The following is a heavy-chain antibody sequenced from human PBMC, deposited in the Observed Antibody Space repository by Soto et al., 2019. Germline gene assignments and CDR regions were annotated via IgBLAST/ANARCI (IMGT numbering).Heavy chain of an antibody. J-gene: IGHJ1*01. CDR1: GGSVSSGSYY. V-gene: IGHV4-61*01. CDR3: ARDQGPSGWYRRYFQH. CDR2: IYYSGST. D-gene: IGHD6-19*01. Sequence: SETLSLTCTVSGGSVSSGSYYWSWIRQPPGKGLEWIGYIYYSGSTNYNPSLKSRVTISVDTSKNQFSLKLSSVTAADTAVYYCARDQGPSGWYRRYFQHWGQGTLVTVSS.